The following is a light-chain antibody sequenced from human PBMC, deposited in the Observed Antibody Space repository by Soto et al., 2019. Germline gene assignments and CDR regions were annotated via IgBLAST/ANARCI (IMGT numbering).Light chain of an antibody. CDR3: QQYYSTLCT. CDR2: WAS. V-gene: IGKV4-1*01. CDR1: QTLLYSSNNKNY. J-gene: IGKJ2*02. Sequence: IEMTQSPDSLDVSLGERATISCWSSQTLLYSSNNKNYLAWYQQKPGQPPKLLISWASTRESGVPDRFSGSGSGTDFTLTISSLQAEDVAVYYCQQYYSTLCTFGQGTKVEIK.